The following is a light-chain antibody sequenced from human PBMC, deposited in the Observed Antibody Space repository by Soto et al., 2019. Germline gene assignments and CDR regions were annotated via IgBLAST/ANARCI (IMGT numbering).Light chain of an antibody. CDR1: SSDVGGYNY. CDR2: DVS. V-gene: IGLV2-14*01. CDR3: SSFTSSDTEV. Sequence: QSVLTQPASVSGSPGQSITISCTGTSSDVGGYNYVSWYQQHPGKAPKLMIYDVSNRPSGVSNRFSGSKSGNTASLTISGLQAEYEADYYCSSFTSSDTEVFGGGTKLTVL. J-gene: IGLJ2*01.